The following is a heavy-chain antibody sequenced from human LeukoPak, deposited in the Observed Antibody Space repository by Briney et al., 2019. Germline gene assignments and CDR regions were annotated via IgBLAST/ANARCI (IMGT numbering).Heavy chain of an antibody. CDR2: IRSKANTYAT. Sequence: SGGSLRLSCAASGFTFSSYSMNWVRQASGKGLEWVGRIRSKANTYATTYAVSVKGRFTISRDDSKNTAYLQMNSLKTEDTAVYYCTRVLVDQPFDYWGQGTLVTVSS. CDR1: GFTFSSYS. J-gene: IGHJ4*02. V-gene: IGHV3-73*01. D-gene: IGHD2-2*01. CDR3: TRVLVDQPFDY.